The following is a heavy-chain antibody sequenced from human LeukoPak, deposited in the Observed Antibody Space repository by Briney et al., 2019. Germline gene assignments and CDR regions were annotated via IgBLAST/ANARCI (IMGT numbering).Heavy chain of an antibody. CDR1: GGSISSYY. Sequence: SETLSLTCTVSGGSISSYYWSWIRQPPGKGLEWIGYIYYSGSTNYNPSLKSRVTISVDTSKNQFSLKLSSVTAADTAVYYCARVLRDPYYYYYHMDVWGKGTSVTVSS. V-gene: IGHV4-59*01. J-gene: IGHJ6*03. CDR2: IYYSGST. CDR3: ARVLRDPYYYYYHMDV.